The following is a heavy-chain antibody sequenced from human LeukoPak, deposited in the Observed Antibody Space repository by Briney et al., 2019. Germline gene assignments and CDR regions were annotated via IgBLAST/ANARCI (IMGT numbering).Heavy chain of an antibody. V-gene: IGHV4-39*01. J-gene: IGHJ5*02. CDR3: ARRGYSSRSCWFDP. Sequence: SETLSLTCTVSGGSISSDSYYWAWIRQPPGKGLEWIASIYYSGSTYYNPSLKSRVTISVDTSRNQFSLKLSSVTAADTAVYYCARRGYSSRSCWFDPWGQGTLVTVSS. CDR2: IYYSGST. D-gene: IGHD6-13*01. CDR1: GGSISSDSYY.